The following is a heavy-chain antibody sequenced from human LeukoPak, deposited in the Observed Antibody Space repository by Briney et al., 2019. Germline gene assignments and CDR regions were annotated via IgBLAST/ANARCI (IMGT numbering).Heavy chain of an antibody. CDR1: GFAFRNFW. J-gene: IGHJ4*02. V-gene: IGHV3-7*03. CDR2: TKQDGSGK. D-gene: IGHD3-16*01. Sequence: GGSLRLSCAASGFAFRNFWMSWVRQAPGKGLELVANTKQDGSGKYYVDSVEGRFTVSRDNAKNSLYLQMNSLRAEDTAVYYCAKVKTGVRLGELDYWGQGTLVTVSS. CDR3: AKVKTGVRLGELDY.